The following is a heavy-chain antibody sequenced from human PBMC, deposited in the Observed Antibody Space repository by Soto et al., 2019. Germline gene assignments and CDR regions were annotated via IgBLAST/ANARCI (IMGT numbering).Heavy chain of an antibody. CDR2: IDGSGGIT. J-gene: IGHJ5*02. V-gene: IGHV3-23*01. D-gene: IGHD3-10*01. CDR3: VKNSGWFNT. CDR1: GSTFGTTD. Sequence: GGSLRLSCAASGSTFGTTDMSWVRQAPGEGLEWVSTIDGSGGITYYADSVKGRFTISRDNSRNTVYLQMNSLRGDDTALYYCVKNSGWFNTWGQGALVTVSS.